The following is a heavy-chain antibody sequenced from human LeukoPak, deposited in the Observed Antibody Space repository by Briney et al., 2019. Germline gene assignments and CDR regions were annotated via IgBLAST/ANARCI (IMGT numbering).Heavy chain of an antibody. CDR1: GFTFSSYG. Sequence: GGSLRLSCAASGFTFSSYGMHWVRQAPGKGLEWVAVISYDGSNKYYADSVKGRFTISRDNSKNTLYLQMNSLRAEDTAVYYCAKVASGDYAGNWGQGTLVTVSS. CDR2: ISYDGSNK. J-gene: IGHJ4*02. D-gene: IGHD4-17*01. V-gene: IGHV3-30*18. CDR3: AKVASGDYAGN.